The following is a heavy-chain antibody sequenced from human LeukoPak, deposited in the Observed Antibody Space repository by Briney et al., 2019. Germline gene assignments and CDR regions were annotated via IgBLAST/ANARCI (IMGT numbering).Heavy chain of an antibody. Sequence: GGSLRLSCAASGFAFSSYAMNWVRRAPGKGLEWVSVISGSGGSTYYADSVKGRFTISRDNSKNTLYLQMNSLRAEDTAVYFCAKGRTIVGATIDYWGQGTLVTVSS. CDR1: GFAFSSYA. CDR2: ISGSGGST. CDR3: AKGRTIVGATIDY. J-gene: IGHJ4*02. D-gene: IGHD1-26*01. V-gene: IGHV3-23*01.